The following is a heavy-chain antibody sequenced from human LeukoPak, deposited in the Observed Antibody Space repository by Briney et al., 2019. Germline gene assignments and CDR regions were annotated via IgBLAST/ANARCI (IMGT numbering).Heavy chain of an antibody. V-gene: IGHV1-24*01. CDR3: ATDPITMVRGVTRYQPH. Sequence: ASVKVSCKVSGYTLTELSMHWVRKALGKGLGGMGGFVLEDGETIYAQKFQGRVTMTEDTSTDTAYMELSSLRSEDTAVYYCATDPITMVRGVTRYQPHWGQGTLVTVSS. CDR2: FVLEDGET. J-gene: IGHJ1*01. CDR1: GYTLTELS. D-gene: IGHD3-10*01.